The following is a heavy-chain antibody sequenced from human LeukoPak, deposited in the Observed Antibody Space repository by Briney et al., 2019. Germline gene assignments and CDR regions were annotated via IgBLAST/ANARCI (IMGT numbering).Heavy chain of an antibody. J-gene: IGHJ6*04. Sequence: PGGSLRLSCAASGFTVSSNYMSWVRQAPGKGLEWVSVIYSGGSTYYADSVKGRFTISRDNSKNTLYLQMNSLRAEDTAVYYCARQAGYYYYGMDVWGKGTTVIVSS. V-gene: IGHV3-53*01. CDR1: GFTVSSNY. CDR3: ARQAGYYYYGMDV. CDR2: IYSGGST.